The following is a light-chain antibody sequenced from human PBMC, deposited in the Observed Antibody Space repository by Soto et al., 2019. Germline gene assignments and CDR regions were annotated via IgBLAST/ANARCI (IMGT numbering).Light chain of an antibody. J-gene: IGKJ2*01. V-gene: IGKV4-1*01. CDR2: GAS. Sequence: DIVMTQSPDSLAVSLGERATINCKSSQSVLFNSINKNYLAWYQQKPGQPPQLLIYGASTRESGVPDRFSGSGSGTDFTLTISSLQAEDVAVYYCQQYYTTPYTFGQGTKLEI. CDR1: QSVLFNSINKNY. CDR3: QQYYTTPYT.